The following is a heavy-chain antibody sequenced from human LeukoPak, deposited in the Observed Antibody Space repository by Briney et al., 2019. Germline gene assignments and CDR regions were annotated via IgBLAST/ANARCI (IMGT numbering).Heavy chain of an antibody. CDR3: TRLAVAYFDS. Sequence: GGSLRLSCAASGFIVSSNYMGWLRQAPGKGVEWVSVIYSSGSTYYPDSVKGRFTISRDESKNTLYLQMNSLRAEDTAVYYCTRLAVAYFDSWGQGTLVTVSS. CDR2: IYSSGST. V-gene: IGHV3-66*04. J-gene: IGHJ4*02. CDR1: GFIVSSNY. D-gene: IGHD6-19*01.